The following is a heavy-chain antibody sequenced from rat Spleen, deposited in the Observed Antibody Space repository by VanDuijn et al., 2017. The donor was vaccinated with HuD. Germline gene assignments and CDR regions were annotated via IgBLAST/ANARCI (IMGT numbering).Heavy chain of an antibody. CDR2: VWGDGST. CDR1: GFSLNSNS. V-gene: IGHV2-1*01. Sequence: QVQLKESGPGLVQPAQTLSLTCTVSGFSLNSNSVHWVRQPPGNGLDWMGGVWGDGSTDYNSPLKSRLSIIRDTDKSQIFLKMNSLQTEDTAMYFCARSGSDWGQGVMVTVSS. CDR3: ARSGSD. J-gene: IGHJ2*01. D-gene: IGHD3-7*01.